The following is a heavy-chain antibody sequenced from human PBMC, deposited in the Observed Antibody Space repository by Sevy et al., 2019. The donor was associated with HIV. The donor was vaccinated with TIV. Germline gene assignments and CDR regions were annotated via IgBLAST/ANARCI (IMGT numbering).Heavy chain of an antibody. CDR3: ARDQFESAHSSPYYDFWSGYYKPGDY. V-gene: IGHV3-30-3*01. CDR2: ISYDGSNK. Sequence: GGSLGLSCAASGFTFSSYAMHWVRQAPGKGLEWVAVISYDGSNKYYADSVKGRFTISRDNSKNTLYLQMNSLRAEDTAVYYCARDQFESAHSSPYYDFWSGYYKPGDYWGQGTLVTVSS. CDR1: GFTFSSYA. J-gene: IGHJ4*02. D-gene: IGHD3-3*01.